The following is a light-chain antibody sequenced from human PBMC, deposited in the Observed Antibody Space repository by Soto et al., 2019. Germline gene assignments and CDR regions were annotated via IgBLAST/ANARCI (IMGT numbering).Light chain of an antibody. CDR2: VTS. Sequence: DIVLPQSPGTLSLSPGERATLSCRASQSIATQFFTWYQQRPGQAPRVLIYVTSTRATGILDRFSGSGSGTDFALNISRLEPEDCAVYYCQQYSSSSGYTFGQVNKLEIK. V-gene: IGKV3-20*01. CDR1: QSIATQF. CDR3: QQYSSSSGYT. J-gene: IGKJ2*01.